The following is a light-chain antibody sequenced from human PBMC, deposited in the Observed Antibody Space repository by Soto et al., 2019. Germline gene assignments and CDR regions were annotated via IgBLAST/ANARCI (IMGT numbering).Light chain of an antibody. CDR2: GAS. V-gene: IGKV3-20*01. J-gene: IGKJ4*01. CDR1: QSISSTF. Sequence: TQSPSTLSASVGDRVTITCRASQSISSTFLAWYQQKPGQPPRLLIYGASTRGTGIPDRFSGSGSGTDFTLTISRLEPEDFAVYYCQHYGSSPPLTFGGGTKVEIK. CDR3: QHYGSSPPLT.